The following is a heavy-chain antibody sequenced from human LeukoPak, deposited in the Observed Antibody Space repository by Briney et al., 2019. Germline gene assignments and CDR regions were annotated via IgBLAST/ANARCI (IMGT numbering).Heavy chain of an antibody. V-gene: IGHV3-21*01. CDR2: ITTSSTYT. Sequence: GGSLRLSCAASGFSFSSYNMNWVRQAPGKGLEWVSSITTSSTYTFYADSVKGRFTISRDNAKNTLYLQMNSLRAEDTAVYYCARDVRSGSYWGQGTLVTVSS. CDR1: GFSFSSYN. D-gene: IGHD1-26*01. CDR3: ARDVRSGSY. J-gene: IGHJ4*02.